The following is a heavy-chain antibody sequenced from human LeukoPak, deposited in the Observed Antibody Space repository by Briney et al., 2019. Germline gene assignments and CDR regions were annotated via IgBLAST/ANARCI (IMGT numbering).Heavy chain of an antibody. J-gene: IGHJ4*02. Sequence: SETLSLTCAVSGGSISSSNWWSWVRQPPGKGLEWIGEINHSGSTNYNPSLKSRVTISVDTSKNQFSLKLSSVTAADTAVYYCARGDYDFWSGHTLYFDYWGQGTLVTVSS. CDR2: INHSGST. V-gene: IGHV4-4*02. CDR1: GGSISSSNW. D-gene: IGHD3-3*01. CDR3: ARGDYDFWSGHTLYFDY.